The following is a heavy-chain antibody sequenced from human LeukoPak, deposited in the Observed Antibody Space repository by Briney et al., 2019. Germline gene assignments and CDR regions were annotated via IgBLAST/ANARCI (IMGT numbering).Heavy chain of an antibody. CDR1: GFTFSSYA. CDR2: ISSNGGST. J-gene: IGHJ6*02. Sequence: GGSLRLSCAASGFTFSSYAMHWVRQAPGKGLEYVSAISSNGGSTYYANSVKGRFTISRDNSKNTLYLQMGSLRAEDMAVYYCAKGLGQTYYYDSSGYYLYYYYGMDVWGQGTTVTVSS. V-gene: IGHV3-64*01. CDR3: AKGLGQTYYYDSSGYYLYYYYGMDV. D-gene: IGHD3-22*01.